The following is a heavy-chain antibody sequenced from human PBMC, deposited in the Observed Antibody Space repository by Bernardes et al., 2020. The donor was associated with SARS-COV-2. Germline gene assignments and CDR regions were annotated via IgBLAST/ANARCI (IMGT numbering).Heavy chain of an antibody. Sequence: SETLSLTCAVYGGAFMGYSWTWSRQRPGKGLEWIGEINRSGNTNYNPSLKSRVTISVDTSKNQFSLRLYSVTGADTAVYYCARGSLQFLFTQRYFFDHWGQGTLVTVSS. J-gene: IGHJ4*02. CDR3: ARGSLQFLFTQRYFFDH. D-gene: IGHD3-3*01. CDR2: INRSGNT. CDR1: GGAFMGYS. V-gene: IGHV4-34*01.